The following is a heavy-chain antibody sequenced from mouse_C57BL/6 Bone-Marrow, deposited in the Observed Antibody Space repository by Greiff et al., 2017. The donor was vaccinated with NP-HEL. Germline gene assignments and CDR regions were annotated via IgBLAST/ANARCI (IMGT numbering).Heavy chain of an antibody. J-gene: IGHJ3*01. V-gene: IGHV1-54*01. CDR2: INPGRGGT. CDR3: AREDDYGFAY. Sequence: QVQLQQSGAELVRPGTSVKVSCKASGYAFTNYLIEWVKQRPGQGLEWIGVINPGRGGTNYNEKFKGKATLTADKSSSTAYMQLSSLTSEDSAVYFCAREDDYGFAYWGQGTLVTVSA. CDR1: GYAFTNYL. D-gene: IGHD2-4*01.